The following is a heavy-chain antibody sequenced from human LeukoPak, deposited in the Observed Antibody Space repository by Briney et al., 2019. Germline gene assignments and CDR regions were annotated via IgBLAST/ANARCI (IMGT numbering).Heavy chain of an antibody. J-gene: IGHJ3*01. CDR2: SATNDDRT. V-gene: IGHV1-2*02. CDR3: ARDGVFGTDFDAFDL. D-gene: IGHD3-3*01. Sequence: GASVKVSCKASGYTFTAAFLHWVRQAPGHGLEWIGWSATNDDRTEYADRFQGRVIMTRDTYTTTAYMELSSLTSDDTAVYYCARDGVFGTDFDAFDLWGQGTPVTVS. CDR1: GYTFTAAF.